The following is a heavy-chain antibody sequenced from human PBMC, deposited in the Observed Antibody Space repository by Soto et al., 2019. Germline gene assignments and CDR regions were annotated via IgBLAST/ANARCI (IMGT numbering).Heavy chain of an antibody. J-gene: IGHJ4*02. CDR2: IIPIFGTA. CDR1: GGTFSSYA. V-gene: IGHV1-69*13. CDR3: ARDRDTYGHSLFDY. Sequence: SVKVSCKASGGTFSSYAISWVRQAPGQGLEWMGGIIPIFGTANYAQKFQGRVTITADESTSTAYMELSSLRAEDTAVYYCARDRDTYGHSLFDYWGQGILVTVSS. D-gene: IGHD5-18*01.